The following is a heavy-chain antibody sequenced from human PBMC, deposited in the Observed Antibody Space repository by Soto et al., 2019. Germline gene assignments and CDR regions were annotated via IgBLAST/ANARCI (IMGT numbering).Heavy chain of an antibody. CDR2: ISYDGSNK. Sequence: PGGSLRLSCAASGFSFSTYGMNWVRQSPGKGLEWVAVISYDGSNKYYADSVKGRFTISRDNSKNTLYLQMNSLRAEDTAVYYCAKDASYGYFVYYYYGMDVWGQGTTVTVS. D-gene: IGHD5-18*01. CDR3: AKDASYGYFVYYYYGMDV. CDR1: GFSFSTYG. J-gene: IGHJ6*02. V-gene: IGHV3-30*18.